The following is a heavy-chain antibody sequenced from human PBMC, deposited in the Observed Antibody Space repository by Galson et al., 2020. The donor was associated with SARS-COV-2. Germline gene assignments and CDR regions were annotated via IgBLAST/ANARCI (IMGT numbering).Heavy chain of an antibody. J-gene: IGHJ6*02. CDR1: GYSFSSNW. Sequence: GESLKISCKGSGYSFSSNWIGWVRQMPGKGLEWMGIIYPDDSNTRYSPSFQGQVTMSADKSISTAYLQWSSLKASDTAMYYCARHLGYREYYYGMDVWGQGTTVTVSS. CDR3: ARHLGYREYYYGMDV. CDR2: IYPDDSNT. V-gene: IGHV5-51*01. D-gene: IGHD5-12*01.